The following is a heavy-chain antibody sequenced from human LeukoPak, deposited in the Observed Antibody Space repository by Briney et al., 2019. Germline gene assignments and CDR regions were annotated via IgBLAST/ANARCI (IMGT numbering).Heavy chain of an antibody. CDR1: GGSISSYY. CDR2: IYYSGST. CDR3: ARVFGYFDWLGGWFDP. J-gene: IGHJ5*02. Sequence: SETLSLTCTVSGGSISSYYWSWIRQPPGKGLEWIGYIYYSGSTNYNPSLKSRVTISVDTSKNQFSLKLSSVTAADTAVYYCARVFGYFDWLGGWFDPWGQGTLVTVSS. V-gene: IGHV4-59*01. D-gene: IGHD3-9*01.